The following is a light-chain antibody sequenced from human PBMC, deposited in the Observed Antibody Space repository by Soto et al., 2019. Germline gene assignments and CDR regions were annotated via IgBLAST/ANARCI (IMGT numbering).Light chain of an antibody. V-gene: IGKV3-15*01. Sequence: EVVMTQSPATLSVSPGERATLSCRASESVSINLAWYQQKPGQAPRLLIFGASSRATGVPARFSGSGSGTEFTLTIDSLQSEDSAVYYCQQYDKWPPSTFGQGTKVDI. CDR3: QQYDKWPPST. CDR2: GAS. J-gene: IGKJ1*01. CDR1: ESVSIN.